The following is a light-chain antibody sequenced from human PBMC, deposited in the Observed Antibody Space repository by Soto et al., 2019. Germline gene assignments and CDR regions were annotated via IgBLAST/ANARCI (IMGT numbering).Light chain of an antibody. CDR3: QQYDNSIT. CDR2: GAS. V-gene: IGKV3-20*01. J-gene: IGKJ5*01. Sequence: EIVLTQSPATLSLSPGERATLSCRASQSVSSYLAWYQQKPGQAPRLLIYGASSRATGIPDRFSGSGSGTDFSLTISRLEPEDFAVFYCQQYDNSITFGQGTRLEIE. CDR1: QSVSSY.